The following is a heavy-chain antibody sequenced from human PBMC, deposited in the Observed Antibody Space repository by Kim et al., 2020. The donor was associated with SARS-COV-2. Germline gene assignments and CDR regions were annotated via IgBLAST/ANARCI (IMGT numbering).Heavy chain of an antibody. CDR3: AGERSGSYNWLDP. V-gene: IGHV1-3*01. Sequence: ASVKVSCKASGYTFDTYALYWVRQAPGQRFEWMGWNNGGNGNTRYSQNFQGRFTSTRDTSATTDYMELSSLTSKDTAVYYCAGERSGSYNWLDPWGQGTLVTVSS. CDR2: NNGGNGNT. J-gene: IGHJ5*02. CDR1: GYTFDTYA. D-gene: IGHD3-10*01.